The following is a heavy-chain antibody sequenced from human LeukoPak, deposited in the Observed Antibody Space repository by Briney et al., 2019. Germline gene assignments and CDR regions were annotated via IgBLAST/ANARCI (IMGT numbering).Heavy chain of an antibody. J-gene: IGHJ3*01. CDR1: GFTLSNYD. Sequence: PGGSLRLSCADSGFTLSNYDMSWVRQAPGKGLEWVSSITGSGGTTYYADSVKGRFTISRDNSKDTLFLQMNSLRAEDTAIYYCARDIQLSTWGLGTMVTVSS. CDR3: ARDIQLST. CDR2: ITGSGGTT. D-gene: IGHD5-24*01. V-gene: IGHV3-23*01.